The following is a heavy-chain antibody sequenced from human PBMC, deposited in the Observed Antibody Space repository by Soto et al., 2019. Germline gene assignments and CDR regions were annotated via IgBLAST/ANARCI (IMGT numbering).Heavy chain of an antibody. CDR1: GFTFSSYT. D-gene: IGHD3-22*01. Sequence: GGSLRLSCAASGFTFSSYTMHWVRQAPGKGLEWVALISYDGSNKYYADSVKGRFTISRDNSKNTLYLQMNSLRAEDTAVYYCAVHYYYDNFGLYLSFGAFHIWGQGTMVTVSS. CDR2: ISYDGSNK. V-gene: IGHV3-30-3*01. J-gene: IGHJ3*02. CDR3: AVHYYYDNFGLYLSFGAFHI.